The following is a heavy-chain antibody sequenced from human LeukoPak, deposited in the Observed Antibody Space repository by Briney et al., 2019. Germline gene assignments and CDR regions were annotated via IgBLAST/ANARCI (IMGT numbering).Heavy chain of an antibody. CDR1: GYTFTDFS. D-gene: IGHD3-10*01. V-gene: IGHV1-46*01. CDR3: ARGHGSGYTNYFDP. CDR2: INPTGGSA. J-gene: IGHJ5*02. Sequence: ASVKVSCKTSGYTFTDFSIHWVRQAPGQGLEWMGIINPTGGSAGFAQKFQGGVTMTRDMSTSTFYMELSSLRSEDTAVYYCARGHGSGYTNYFDPWGQGTLVTVSS.